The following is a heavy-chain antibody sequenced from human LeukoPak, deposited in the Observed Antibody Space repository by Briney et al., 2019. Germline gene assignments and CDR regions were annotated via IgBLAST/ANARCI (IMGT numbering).Heavy chain of an antibody. Sequence: PGRSLRLSCAASGFTFSSYGMHWVRQAPGKGLEWVAVIWYDGSNKYYADSVKGRFTISRDNSKNTLYLQMNSLRAEDTAVYYCARDRSTIFGVVIPNYYGMDVWGQGTTVTVSS. CDR2: IWYDGSNK. D-gene: IGHD3-3*01. CDR1: GFTFSSYG. J-gene: IGHJ6*02. V-gene: IGHV3-33*01. CDR3: ARDRSTIFGVVIPNYYGMDV.